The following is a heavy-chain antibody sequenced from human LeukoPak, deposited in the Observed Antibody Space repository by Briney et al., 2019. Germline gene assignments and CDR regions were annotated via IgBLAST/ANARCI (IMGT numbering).Heavy chain of an antibody. Sequence: SETLSLTCTVSGGSISTSFWSWIRQPPGKGLEWIGSIYYSGSTYYNPSLKSRVTISVDTSKNQFSLKLSSVTAADTAVYYCARGGHDYGDYAAFDIWGQGTMVTVSS. D-gene: IGHD4-17*01. CDR2: IYYSGST. V-gene: IGHV4-59*05. CDR1: GGSISTSF. J-gene: IGHJ3*02. CDR3: ARGGHDYGDYAAFDI.